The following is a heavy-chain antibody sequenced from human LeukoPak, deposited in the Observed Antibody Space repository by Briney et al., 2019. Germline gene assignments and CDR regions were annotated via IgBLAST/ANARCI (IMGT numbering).Heavy chain of an antibody. D-gene: IGHD6-6*01. V-gene: IGHV4-61*05. CDR1: GGSISSSSYY. J-gene: IGHJ4*02. CDR2: IYYSGST. CDR3: ARGVSSSSVDY. Sequence: SETLSLTCTVSGGSISSSSYYWGWIRQPPGKGLEWIGYIYYSGSTNYNPSLKSRVTISVDTSKNQFSLKLSSVTAADTAVYYCARGVSSSSVDYWGQGTLVTVSS.